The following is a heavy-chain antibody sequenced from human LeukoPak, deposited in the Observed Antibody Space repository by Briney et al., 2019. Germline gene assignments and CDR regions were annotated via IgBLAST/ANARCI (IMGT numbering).Heavy chain of an antibody. CDR3: ASTYSNYVSWFDP. V-gene: IGHV4-39*01. CDR1: GGSISSSSYY. J-gene: IGHJ5*02. D-gene: IGHD4-11*01. Sequence: SETLSLTCTVSGGSISSSSYYWGWIRQPPGKGLEWIGTIYYSGSTYYKPSLKSRVTISVDTPKNQFSLKLSSVTAADTAVYYCASTYSNYVSWFDPWGQGTLVTVSS. CDR2: IYYSGST.